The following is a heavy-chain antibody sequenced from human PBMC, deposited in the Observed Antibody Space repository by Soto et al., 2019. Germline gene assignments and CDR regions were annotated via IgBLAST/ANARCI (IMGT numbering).Heavy chain of an antibody. CDR1: GYTFTSYD. CDR2: MNPNSGNT. CDR3: ARASGTFYYYGMDV. V-gene: IGHV1-8*01. J-gene: IGHJ6*02. Sequence: ASVKVSCKASGYTFTSYDINWVRQATGQGLEWMGWMNPNSGNTGYAQKFQGRVTMTRNTSISTAYMELSSLRSEDTAVYYCARASGTFYYYGMDVWGQGTTVTVSS. D-gene: IGHD6-13*01.